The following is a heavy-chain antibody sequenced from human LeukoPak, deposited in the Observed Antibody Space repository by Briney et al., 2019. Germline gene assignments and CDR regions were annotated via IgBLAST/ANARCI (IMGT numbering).Heavy chain of an antibody. Sequence: ASVKVSCKASGYTFTSYGISWVRQAPGQGLEWMGWISAYNGNTNYAQKLQGRVTMTTDTSTSTAYMELSSLRSEDTAVYYCSRGEYQLLYDYWGQGTLVTVSS. CDR1: GYTFTSYG. V-gene: IGHV1-18*01. CDR2: ISAYNGNT. D-gene: IGHD2-2*02. J-gene: IGHJ4*02. CDR3: SRGEYQLLYDY.